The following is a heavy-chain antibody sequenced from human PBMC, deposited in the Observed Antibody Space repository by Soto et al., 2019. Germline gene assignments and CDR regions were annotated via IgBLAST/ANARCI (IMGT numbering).Heavy chain of an antibody. Sequence: SVKVSCKSSGYTFTDYGFSWLRQAPGQGLEWLGWISGYNGNTNYGQNFQGRVTMTADTSTSTVYMELRSLRSDDTAVYYCARGGWHTFFDYWGQ. J-gene: IGHJ4*02. CDR1: GYTFTDYG. CDR2: ISGYNGNT. D-gene: IGHD3-16*01. CDR3: ARGGWHTFFDY. V-gene: IGHV1-18*04.